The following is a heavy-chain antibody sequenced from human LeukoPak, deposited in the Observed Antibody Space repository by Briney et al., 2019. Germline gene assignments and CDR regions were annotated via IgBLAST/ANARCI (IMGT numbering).Heavy chain of an antibody. CDR1: GVSISSYY. CDR3: ARSGYCSGGSCYKNYDY. V-gene: IGHV4-4*07. D-gene: IGHD2-15*01. Sequence: SETLSLTCTVSGVSISSYYWSWIRQPAGKGLEWIGRIYTSGSTNYNPSLKSRVTMSVDTSKNQFSLKLSSVTAADTAVYYCARSGYCSGGSCYKNYDYWGQGTLVTVSS. J-gene: IGHJ4*02. CDR2: IYTSGST.